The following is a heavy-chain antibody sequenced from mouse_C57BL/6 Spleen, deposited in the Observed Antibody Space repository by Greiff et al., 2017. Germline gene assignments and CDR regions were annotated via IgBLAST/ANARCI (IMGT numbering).Heavy chain of an antibody. J-gene: IGHJ4*01. Sequence: VQLQQPGAELVMPGASVKLSCKASGYTFTSYWMHWVKQRPGQGLEWIGEIDPSDSYTNYNQKFKGKSTLTVDKSSSTAYMQLSSLTSEDSAVYYCARPDYGGMDDWGQGTSVTVSS. CDR1: GYTFTSYW. CDR2: IDPSDSYT. D-gene: IGHD1-1*02. V-gene: IGHV1-69*01. CDR3: ARPDYGGMDD.